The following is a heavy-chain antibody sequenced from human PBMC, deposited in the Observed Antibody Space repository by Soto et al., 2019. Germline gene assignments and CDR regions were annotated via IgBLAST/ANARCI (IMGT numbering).Heavy chain of an antibody. V-gene: IGHV3-7*03. Sequence: EVQLVESGGGLVQPGGSLRLSGGASGFSFSTFWMSWVREAPGKGLEWVANIKPDGSEKNYVDSVKGRFIISRDNAKNSLYLQVNSLRAEDTAVYYCAVGGHIEHCGQGTLVTVSS. D-gene: IGHD3-16*01. CDR1: GFSFSTFW. J-gene: IGHJ4*02. CDR2: IKPDGSEK. CDR3: AVGGHIEH.